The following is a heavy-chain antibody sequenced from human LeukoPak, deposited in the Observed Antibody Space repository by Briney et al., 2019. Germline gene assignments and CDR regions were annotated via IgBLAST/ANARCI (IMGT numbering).Heavy chain of an antibody. CDR3: ARGRSGHGGLDY. CDR2: INHSGST. Sequence: SETLSLTCAVYGGSFSGYYWSWIRQPPGKGLEWIGEINHSGSTNYNPSLKSRVTISVDTSKNQFSLKLTSVTAADTAVYYCARGRSGHGGLDYWGQGTLVTVSS. J-gene: IGHJ4*02. CDR1: GGSFSGYY. D-gene: IGHD3-10*01. V-gene: IGHV4-34*01.